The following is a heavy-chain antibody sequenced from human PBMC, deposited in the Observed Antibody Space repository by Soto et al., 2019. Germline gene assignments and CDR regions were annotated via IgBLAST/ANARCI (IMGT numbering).Heavy chain of an antibody. Sequence: QVQLVESGGGVVQPGRSLRLSCAASGFTFSSYGMHWVRQAPGKGLEWVAVISYDGSNKYYADSVKGRFTISRDNSKNTLYLQMNSLRAEDTAVYYCAKDRGSQLYYYYGMDVW. V-gene: IGHV3-30*18. CDR2: ISYDGSNK. J-gene: IGHJ6*01. CDR3: AKDRGSQLYYYYGMDV. D-gene: IGHD2-2*01. CDR1: GFTFSSYG.